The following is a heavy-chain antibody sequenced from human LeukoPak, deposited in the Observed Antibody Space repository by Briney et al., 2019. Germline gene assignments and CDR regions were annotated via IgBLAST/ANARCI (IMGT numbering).Heavy chain of an antibody. D-gene: IGHD1-26*01. CDR3: ATGGELLVVPYFDY. CDR1: GFTVSNYA. Sequence: PGGSLRLSWAASGFTVSNYAMTWVRQPPGRGLEWGSSIIGSAGSTFYADSVKGRFTISRDNSKNTLYLQMSSLRAAATAVYYCATGGELLVVPYFDYWGQGTLVTVSS. J-gene: IGHJ4*02. V-gene: IGHV3-23*01. CDR2: IIGSAGST.